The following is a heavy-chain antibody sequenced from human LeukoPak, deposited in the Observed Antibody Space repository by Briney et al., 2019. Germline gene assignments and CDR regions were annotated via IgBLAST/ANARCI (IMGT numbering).Heavy chain of an antibody. D-gene: IGHD2-15*01. CDR1: GFAFSSHW. CDR2: VKQDGSEE. CDR3: ARWGGGSCYDY. J-gene: IGHJ4*02. Sequence: GGSLRLSCAASGFAFSSHWMNWVRQAPGKGLEWVANVKQDGSEEYYVDSVKGRFTVSRDNAKNSLYLQMNSLRDEDTAVYFCARWGGGSCYDYWGQGTLVTVSS. V-gene: IGHV3-7*01.